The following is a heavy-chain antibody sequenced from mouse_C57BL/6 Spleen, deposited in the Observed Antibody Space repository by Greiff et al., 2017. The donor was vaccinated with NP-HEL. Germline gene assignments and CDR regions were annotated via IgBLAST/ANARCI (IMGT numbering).Heavy chain of an antibody. Sequence: EVKLVESGGGLVKPGGSLKLSCAASGFTFSDYGMHWVRQAPEKGLEWVAYISSGSSTIYYADTVKGRFTISRDNAKNTLFLQMTSLRSEDTAMYYCARPGTGAMDYWGQGPSDTVSS. V-gene: IGHV5-17*01. D-gene: IGHD3-3*01. CDR1: GFTFSDYG. CDR3: ARPGTGAMDY. CDR2: ISSGSSTI. J-gene: IGHJ4*01.